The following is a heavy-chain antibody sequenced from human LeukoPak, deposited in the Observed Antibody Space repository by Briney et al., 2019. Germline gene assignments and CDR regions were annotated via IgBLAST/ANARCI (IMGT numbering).Heavy chain of an antibody. CDR1: GGSISSGGYY. CDR3: ARGTYYYDSSGYWPLTFDY. CDR2: IYYSGST. J-gene: IGHJ4*02. D-gene: IGHD3-22*01. V-gene: IGHV4-31*03. Sequence: PSEALSLTCTVSGGSISSGGYYWSWTRQHPGKALEWIGYIYYSGSTYYNPSLKSRVTISVDTSKIQFSLKLSSVTAADTAVYYCARGTYYYDSSGYWPLTFDYWGQGTLVTVSS.